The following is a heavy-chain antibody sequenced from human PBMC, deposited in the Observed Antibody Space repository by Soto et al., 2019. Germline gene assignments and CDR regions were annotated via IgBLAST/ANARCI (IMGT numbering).Heavy chain of an antibody. Sequence: SETLSLTCTVSGGSISSGDYYWSWIRQHPGKGLEWIGYISYSGTTYYNPSLKSRITISVDTSKNQFSLKLSSVTAADTAVYYCARTPPMYGYYFDYWGQGTLVTVSS. CDR3: ARTPPMYGYYFDY. D-gene: IGHD2-8*01. J-gene: IGHJ4*02. V-gene: IGHV4-31*03. CDR2: ISYSGTT. CDR1: GGSISSGDYY.